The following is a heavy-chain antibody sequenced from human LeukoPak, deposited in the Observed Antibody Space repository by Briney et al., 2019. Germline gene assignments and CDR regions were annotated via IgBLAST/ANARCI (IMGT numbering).Heavy chain of an antibody. D-gene: IGHD2-2*01. J-gene: IGHJ4*02. CDR3: AKGVPADEGAFFDY. CDR2: ISSSSSTI. CDR1: GFTFSSYS. Sequence: GGSLRLSCAASGFTFSSYSMTWVRQAPGKGLEWVSYISSSSSTIYYADSVKGRFTISRDNAKNSLYLQMNSLRAEDTAVYYCAKGVPADEGAFFDYWGQGTLVTVSS. V-gene: IGHV3-48*01.